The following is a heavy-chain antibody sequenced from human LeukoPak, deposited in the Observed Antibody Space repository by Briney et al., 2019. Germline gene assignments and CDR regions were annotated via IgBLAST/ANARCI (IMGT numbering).Heavy chain of an antibody. V-gene: IGHV1-2*02. Sequence: SVKLSSTASGYTFAAYFMHLVRQAPGQGLEWMGWINPENGGTRYAQRFQDKGTMTRDTSISTAYMELSSLNSNDTAVYYCARAGAMIASDYYYMDVWGNGTTVTVSS. CDR3: ARAGAMIASDYYYMDV. D-gene: IGHD3-16*01. CDR1: GYTFAAYF. CDR2: INPENGGT. J-gene: IGHJ6*03.